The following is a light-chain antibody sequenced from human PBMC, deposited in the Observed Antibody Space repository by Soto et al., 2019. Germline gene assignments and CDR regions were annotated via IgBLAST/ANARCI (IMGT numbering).Light chain of an antibody. CDR1: QSVNSN. CDR3: QQHGQWPIT. V-gene: IGKV3D-15*01. Sequence: EIVMTQSPATLSVSPGARATLYCRASQSVNSNYLAWYQQKPGQAPRLLIYGISKRATDIPDRFSGSGSGTEFTLTISSLQPEDVATYYCQQHGQWPITFGQGTRLEIK. CDR2: GIS. J-gene: IGKJ5*01.